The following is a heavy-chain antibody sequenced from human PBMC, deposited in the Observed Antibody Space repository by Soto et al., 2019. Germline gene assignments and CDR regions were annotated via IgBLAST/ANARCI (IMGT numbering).Heavy chain of an antibody. D-gene: IGHD5-12*01. V-gene: IGHV6-1*01. Sequence: PSQTLSLTCAISGDSVSSNTASWNWIRQSPSRGLEWLGRTYFRSKWYNDYAVSLKSRIIINPDTSNNQFSLQLNSVTPEDTAVYFCAKGDNLGPKTGYAFDPWGQGIMVTV. CDR1: GDSVSSNTAS. CDR2: TYFRSKWYN. CDR3: AKGDNLGPKTGYAFDP. J-gene: IGHJ5*02.